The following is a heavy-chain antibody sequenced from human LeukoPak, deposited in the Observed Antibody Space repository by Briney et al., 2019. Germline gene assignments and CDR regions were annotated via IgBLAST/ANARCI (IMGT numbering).Heavy chain of an antibody. D-gene: IGHD3-10*01. Sequence: GGSLRLSCAASGFIFSNYWMSWVRQAPGKGLEWVANIKEDGSEKYYVDSVRGRFTISRDNAKNSMYLQMTSLRAEDTAVYYCARDPYYYGSGSSDAFDIWGQGTMVTVSS. CDR2: IKEDGSEK. V-gene: IGHV3-7*01. CDR1: GFIFSNYW. J-gene: IGHJ3*02. CDR3: ARDPYYYGSGSSDAFDI.